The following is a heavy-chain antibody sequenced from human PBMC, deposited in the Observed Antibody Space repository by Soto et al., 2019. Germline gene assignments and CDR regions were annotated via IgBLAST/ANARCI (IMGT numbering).Heavy chain of an antibody. CDR1: GGSISSYY. D-gene: IGHD5-12*01. CDR2: IYYSGST. CDR3: ARGQDGYNYDY. V-gene: IGHV4-59*01. Sequence: PSETLSLTCTVSGGSISSYYWSWIRQPSGKGLEWIGYIYYSGSTNYNPSLKSRVTISVDTSKNQFSLKLSSVTAADTAVCYCARGQDGYNYDYWGQGTLVTVSS. J-gene: IGHJ4*02.